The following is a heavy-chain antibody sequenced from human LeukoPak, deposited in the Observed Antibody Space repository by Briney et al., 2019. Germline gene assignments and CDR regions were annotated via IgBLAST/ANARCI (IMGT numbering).Heavy chain of an antibody. Sequence: GGSLRLSCAASGFTFSSYAMSWVRQAPGKGLEWVSAISGSGGSTYYADSVKGRFTISRDNSKNALYLQMNSLGAEDTAVYYCAKDSSGGYDYVWGSYPLSYWGQGTLVTVSS. D-gene: IGHD3-16*02. V-gene: IGHV3-23*01. CDR1: GFTFSSYA. CDR3: AKDSSGGYDYVWGSYPLSY. J-gene: IGHJ4*02. CDR2: ISGSGGST.